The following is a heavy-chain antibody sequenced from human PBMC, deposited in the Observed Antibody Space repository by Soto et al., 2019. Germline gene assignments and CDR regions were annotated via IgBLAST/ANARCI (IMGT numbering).Heavy chain of an antibody. J-gene: IGHJ4*02. CDR3: AGSIAAAVGAIDY. Sequence: SETLSLTCAVYGGSFSGYYWSWIRQPPGKGLEWIGEINHSGSTNYNPSLKSRVTISVDTSKNQFSLKLSSVTAADTAVYYCAGSIAAAVGAIDYWGQGTLVTVSS. CDR1: GGSFSGYY. CDR2: INHSGST. D-gene: IGHD6-13*01. V-gene: IGHV4-34*01.